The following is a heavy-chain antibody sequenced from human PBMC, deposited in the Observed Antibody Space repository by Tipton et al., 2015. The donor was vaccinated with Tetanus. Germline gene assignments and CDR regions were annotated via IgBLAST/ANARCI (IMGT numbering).Heavy chain of an antibody. D-gene: IGHD6-19*01. Sequence: TLSLTCTVSGDSISSSEYYWGWIRQPPGKGLEWIGSIYHTGNTYYNPSLKSRATVSVDTAKNQFSLMLSSVTSRDTAVYYCATVPTIAVTGTALGGYWGQGTLVTVSS. J-gene: IGHJ4*02. V-gene: IGHV4-39*01. CDR2: IYHTGNT. CDR1: GDSISSSEYY. CDR3: ATVPTIAVTGTALGGY.